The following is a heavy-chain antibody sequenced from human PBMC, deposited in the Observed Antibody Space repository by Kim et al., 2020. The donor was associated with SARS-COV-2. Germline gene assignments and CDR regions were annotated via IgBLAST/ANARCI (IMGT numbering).Heavy chain of an antibody. Sequence: PSLTSRVTISLDTSKNQFSRNLSSVTAAHTAVYYCARHSTAGYSSSWYNAWGQGTLVTVSS. V-gene: IGHV4-59*08. J-gene: IGHJ5*02. CDR3: ARHSTAGYSSSWYNA. D-gene: IGHD6-13*01.